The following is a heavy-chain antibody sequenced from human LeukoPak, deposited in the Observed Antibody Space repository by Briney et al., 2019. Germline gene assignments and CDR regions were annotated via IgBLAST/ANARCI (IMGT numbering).Heavy chain of an antibody. CDR1: GGSISSSSYY. D-gene: IGHD2-2*01. Sequence: SETLSLTCIVSGGSISSSSYYWGWIRQPPGKGLEWIGSIYYSGSTYYNPSLKSRVTISFDTSKNQFSLNLRSVTAADTAIYYCANKVYCSTTSCYHAGYWGRGTLVTVSS. CDR2: IYYSGST. CDR3: ANKVYCSTTSCYHAGY. J-gene: IGHJ4*02. V-gene: IGHV4-39*07.